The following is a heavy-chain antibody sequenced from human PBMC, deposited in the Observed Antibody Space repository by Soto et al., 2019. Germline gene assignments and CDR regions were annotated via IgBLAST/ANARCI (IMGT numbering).Heavy chain of an antibody. Sequence: SVKVSCKASGGTFSSYSISWVRQAPGQGLEWMGGIIPIFGTANYAQKFQGRVTITADKSTSTAYMELSSLRSEDTAVYYCARRNYYGSGSFDYWGQGTLVTVS. CDR2: IIPIFGTA. D-gene: IGHD3-10*01. V-gene: IGHV1-69*06. CDR3: ARRNYYGSGSFDY. J-gene: IGHJ4*02. CDR1: GGTFSSYS.